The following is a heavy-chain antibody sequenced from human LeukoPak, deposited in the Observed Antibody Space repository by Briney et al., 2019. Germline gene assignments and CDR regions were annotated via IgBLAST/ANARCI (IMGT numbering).Heavy chain of an antibody. Sequence: GASVKVSCKASGYTFTSYGISWVRQAPGQGLEWMGWINPNSGGTNYAQKFQGRVTMTRDTSISTAYMELSRLRSDDTAVYYCAREYSSGQYYFGYWGQGTLVTVSS. J-gene: IGHJ4*02. CDR2: INPNSGGT. V-gene: IGHV1-2*02. D-gene: IGHD6-25*01. CDR1: GYTFTSYG. CDR3: AREYSSGQYYFGY.